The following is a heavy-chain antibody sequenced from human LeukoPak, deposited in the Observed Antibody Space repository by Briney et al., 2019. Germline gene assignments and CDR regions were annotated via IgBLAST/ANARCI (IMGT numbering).Heavy chain of an antibody. CDR3: AREDSSGYLGY. V-gene: IGHV4-59*01. CDR2: ISYSGST. Sequence: PSETLSLTCTVSGGSIGSYYWSWIRQPPGKGLEWIGYISYSGSTNYNPSLKSRVTISVDTSKNQFSLKLTSLTAADTAVYYCAREDSSGYLGYWGQGTLVTVSS. D-gene: IGHD3-22*01. CDR1: GGSIGSYY. J-gene: IGHJ4*02.